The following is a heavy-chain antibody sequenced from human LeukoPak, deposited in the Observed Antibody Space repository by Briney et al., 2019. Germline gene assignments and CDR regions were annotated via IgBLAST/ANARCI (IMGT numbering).Heavy chain of an antibody. J-gene: IGHJ4*02. Sequence: GGSLRLSCTASGFTFGDYTMFWVRQAPGMGLEWVGFIRSKAYGGTTEYAASVKGRFTISRDDSKSIAYLQMNSLQTEDTAVYYCTRAPLRDILTGYYRGTYYFDYWGQGTLVTVSS. CDR1: GFTFGDYT. V-gene: IGHV3-49*04. CDR3: TRAPLRDILTGYYRGTYYFDY. CDR2: IRSKAYGGTT. D-gene: IGHD3-9*01.